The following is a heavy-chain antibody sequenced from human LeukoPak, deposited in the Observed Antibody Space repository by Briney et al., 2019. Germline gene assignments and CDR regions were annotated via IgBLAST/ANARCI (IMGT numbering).Heavy chain of an antibody. D-gene: IGHD3-10*01. V-gene: IGHV4-34*01. Sequence: SETLSLTCAVYGGSFSGYYWSWIRQPPGKGLEWIGEINHSGSTNYNPSLKSRVTISVDTSKNQFSLRLSSVTAADTAVYYCARGARGSGRSVGYYYMDVWGKGTTVTVSS. CDR2: INHSGST. CDR3: ARGARGSGRSVGYYYMDV. J-gene: IGHJ6*03. CDR1: GGSFSGYY.